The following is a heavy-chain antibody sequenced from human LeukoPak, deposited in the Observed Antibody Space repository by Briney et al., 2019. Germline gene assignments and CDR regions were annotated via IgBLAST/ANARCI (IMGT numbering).Heavy chain of an antibody. Sequence: GGSLRLSCAASGFTFSSYAMSWVRQAPGKGLEWVSAISGSGGSTYYADSVKGRFTISRDNSKNTLYLQMNSLRAEDTAVYYCAKGPQRWLQPDRNYFDYWGQGTLVTVSS. V-gene: IGHV3-23*01. CDR1: GFTFSSYA. CDR3: AKGPQRWLQPDRNYFDY. CDR2: ISGSGGST. J-gene: IGHJ4*02. D-gene: IGHD5-24*01.